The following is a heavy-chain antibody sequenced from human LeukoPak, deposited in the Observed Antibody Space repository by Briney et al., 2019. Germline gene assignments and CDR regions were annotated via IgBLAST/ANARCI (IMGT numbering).Heavy chain of an antibody. D-gene: IGHD3-16*02. CDR2: IYHSGST. V-gene: IGHV4-30-2*01. J-gene: IGHJ4*02. CDR1: GGSISSGGYY. CDR3: ARRGQAGYLY. Sequence: SETLSLTCTVSGGSISSGGYYWSWIRQPPGKGLEWIGYIYHSGSTYYNPSLKSRVTISVDRSKNQFSLNLYSVTAADTALYYCARRGQAGYLYWGQGTLVTVSS.